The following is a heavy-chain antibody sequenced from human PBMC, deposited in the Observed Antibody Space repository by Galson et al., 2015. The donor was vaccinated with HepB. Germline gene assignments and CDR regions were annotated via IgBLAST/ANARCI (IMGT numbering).Heavy chain of an antibody. J-gene: IGHJ4*02. CDR1: GFTFINYY. CDR2: ISTSGGTV. Sequence: SLRLSCAASGFTFINYYMHWIRQAPGKGLEWISYISTSGGTVYYADSVRGRFTISRDNAKNSLYLQMDNLGAEDTALYYCARDQSPYCGGDCSRPPGFDYWGQGTLVTVSS. D-gene: IGHD2-21*01. CDR3: ARDQSPYCGGDCSRPPGFDY. V-gene: IGHV3-11*01.